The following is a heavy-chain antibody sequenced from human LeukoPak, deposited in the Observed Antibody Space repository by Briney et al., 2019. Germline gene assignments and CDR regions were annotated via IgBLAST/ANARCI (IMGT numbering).Heavy chain of an antibody. V-gene: IGHV4-59*01. CDR3: ARVRGPPIVVVPAAVNWFDP. Sequence: PSETLSLTCTVPGGSISSYYWSWIRQPPGKGLEWIGYIYYSGSTNYNPSLKSRVTISVDTSKNQFSLKLSSVTAADTAVYYCARVRGPPIVVVPAAVNWFDPWGQGTLVTVSS. D-gene: IGHD2-2*01. CDR1: GGSISSYY. J-gene: IGHJ5*02. CDR2: IYYSGST.